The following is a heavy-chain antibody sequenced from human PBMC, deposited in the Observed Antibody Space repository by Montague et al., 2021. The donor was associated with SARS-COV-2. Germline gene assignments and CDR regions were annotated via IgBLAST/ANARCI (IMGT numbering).Heavy chain of an antibody. J-gene: IGHJ2*01. CDR1: GGSINHY. CDR2: IYYDGSS. V-gene: IGHV4-59*11. CDR3: ARSQWHNWYFDL. D-gene: IGHD2-8*01. Sequence: SETLSLTCTVSGGSINHYWSWIRQPPGKGLEWIGYIYYDGSSNYNPSLRSRVTISMQTSRNQVSLRLSSVTAADTALYYCARSQWHNWYFDLWGRGTLDTVSS.